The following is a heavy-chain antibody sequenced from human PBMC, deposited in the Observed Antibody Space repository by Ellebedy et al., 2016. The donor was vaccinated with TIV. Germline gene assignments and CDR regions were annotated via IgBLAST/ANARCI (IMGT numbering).Heavy chain of an antibody. Sequence: GESLKISXAASGFTFSSYSMNWVRQAPGKGLEWVSSISSSSSYIYYADSVKGRFTISRDNAKNSLYLQMNSLRAEDTAVYYCARGRPGKPGDYWGQGTLVTVSS. J-gene: IGHJ4*02. CDR3: ARGRPGKPGDY. D-gene: IGHD1-14*01. V-gene: IGHV3-21*04. CDR2: ISSSSSYI. CDR1: GFTFSSYS.